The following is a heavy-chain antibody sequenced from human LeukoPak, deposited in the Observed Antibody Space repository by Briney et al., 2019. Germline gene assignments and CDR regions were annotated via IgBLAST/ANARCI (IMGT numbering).Heavy chain of an antibody. J-gene: IGHJ5*02. CDR2: INHSGST. CDR3: ARWGVLDVVVVPAAISWFDP. CDR1: GGSFSGYY. Sequence: SETLSLTCAVYGGSFSGYYWSWIRQPPGKGLEWIGEINHSGSTNYNPSLKSRVTISVDTSKNQFSLKLSSVTAADTAVYYCARWGVLDVVVVPAAISWFDPWGQGTLVTVSS. V-gene: IGHV4-34*01. D-gene: IGHD2-2*01.